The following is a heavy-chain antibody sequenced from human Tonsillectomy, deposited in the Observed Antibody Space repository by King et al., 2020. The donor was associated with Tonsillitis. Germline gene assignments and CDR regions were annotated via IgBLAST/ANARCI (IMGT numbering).Heavy chain of an antibody. J-gene: IGHJ5*02. CDR1: GYTFTGYY. CDR2: INPNSGGT. D-gene: IGHD5-18*01. Sequence: QLVQSGAEVKKPGASVKVSCKASGYTFTGYYMHWVRQAPGQGLEWMGWINPNSGGTNYAQKFQGRVTMTRDTSISTAYMELSRLRSDDTAVYYCAVDMGAAMAQGWWFDPWGQGTLVTVSS. CDR3: AVDMGAAMAQGWWFDP. V-gene: IGHV1-2*02.